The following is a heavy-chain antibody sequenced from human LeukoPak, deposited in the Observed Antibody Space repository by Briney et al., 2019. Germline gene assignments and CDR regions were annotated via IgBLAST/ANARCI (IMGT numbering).Heavy chain of an antibody. D-gene: IGHD5-12*01. Sequence: SETLSLTCAVYGGSFSGYYWSWIRQPAGKGLEWIGRIYTSGSTNYNPSLKSRVTMSVDTSKNQFSLKLSSVTAADTAVYYCARGGYSGYDFSYYYYYGMDVWGQGTTVTVSS. CDR2: IYTSGST. V-gene: IGHV4-59*10. CDR1: GGSFSGYY. CDR3: ARGGYSGYDFSYYYYYGMDV. J-gene: IGHJ6*02.